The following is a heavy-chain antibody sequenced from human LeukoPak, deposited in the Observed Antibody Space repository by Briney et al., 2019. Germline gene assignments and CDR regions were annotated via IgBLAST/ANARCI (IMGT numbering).Heavy chain of an antibody. Sequence: SETLSLTCTVSCGSISSYYWSWIRQPPGKGLEWIGYIYYSGSTNYNPSLKSRVTISVDTSKNQFSLKLSSVTAADTAVYYCARRAGAYSHPYDYWGQGTLVTVSS. V-gene: IGHV4-59*01. CDR3: ARRAGAYSHPYDY. D-gene: IGHD4/OR15-4a*01. CDR2: IYYSGST. CDR1: CGSISSYY. J-gene: IGHJ4*02.